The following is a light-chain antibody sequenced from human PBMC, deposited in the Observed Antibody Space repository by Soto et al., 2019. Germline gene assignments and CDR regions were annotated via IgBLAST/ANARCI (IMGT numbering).Light chain of an antibody. J-gene: IGLJ3*02. CDR3: CSYAGSYTV. V-gene: IGLV2-11*01. Sequence: QSALTQPRSVSGSPGQSVTISCTGTSSDVGGYNYVSWYQQHPGKAPKLMIYDVSKRPSGVPDRFSDSKSGNTASLTISGLQAEDEADYYCCSYAGSYTVFGGGTQLTVL. CDR2: DVS. CDR1: SSDVGGYNY.